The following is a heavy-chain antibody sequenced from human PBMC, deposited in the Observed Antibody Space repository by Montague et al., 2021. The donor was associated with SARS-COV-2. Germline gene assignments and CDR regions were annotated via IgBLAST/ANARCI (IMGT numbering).Heavy chain of an antibody. CDR2: SNHRGST. D-gene: IGHD3-22*01. CDR3: ARGILSMNMAVVVRLGGMYYFDS. CDR1: GGSFSNYY. V-gene: IGHV4-34*01. J-gene: IGHJ4*02. Sequence: SETLSLTCAVYGGSFSNYYWSWIRQPPGKGLEWIGDSNHRGSTNYNPPFKSRVTISVDTSKNQLSLKLSSVTAADTAVYYWARGILSMNMAVVVRLGGMYYFDSWGQGALVAVSS.